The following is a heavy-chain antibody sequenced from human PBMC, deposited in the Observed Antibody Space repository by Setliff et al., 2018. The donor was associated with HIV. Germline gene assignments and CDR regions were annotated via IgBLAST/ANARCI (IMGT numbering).Heavy chain of an antibody. CDR1: GGSISGYY. CDR3: AREHFWSGYYSYDAFDI. J-gene: IGHJ3*02. Sequence: TSETLSLTCSVSGGSISGYYWTWIRQPPGKGLEWIGYIYSSGSTNYNPSLKSRVTISVDTSKNQFSLKLSSVTAADTAVYYCAREHFWSGYYSYDAFDIWGQGTMVTVS. D-gene: IGHD3-3*02. V-gene: IGHV4-4*09. CDR2: IYSSGST.